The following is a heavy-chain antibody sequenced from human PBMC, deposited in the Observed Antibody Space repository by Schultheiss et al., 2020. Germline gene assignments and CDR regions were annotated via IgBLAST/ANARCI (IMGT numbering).Heavy chain of an antibody. Sequence: GGSLRLSCAASGFTFSSYAMHWVRQAPGKGLEWVAFISYDENNKWNADSVKGRFTISRDNAENSLYLQMNSLRDEDTAVYYCASTTTSWNFDNWGQGTLVTVSS. CDR1: GFTFSSYA. V-gene: IGHV3-30*04. CDR2: ISYDENNK. D-gene: IGHD1-26*01. J-gene: IGHJ4*02. CDR3: ASTTTSWNFDN.